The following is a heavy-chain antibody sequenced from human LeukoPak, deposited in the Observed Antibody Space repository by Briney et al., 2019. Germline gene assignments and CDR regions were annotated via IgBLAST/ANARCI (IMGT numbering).Heavy chain of an antibody. Sequence: PGGSLRPSCAASGFTFSSYAMSWVRQAPGKGLEGVSAISGSGGSTYYADSVKGRFTISRDNSKNTLYLQMNSLRAEDTAVYYCAKGGYHQYYFDYWGQGTLVTVSS. CDR3: AKGGYHQYYFDY. CDR1: GFTFSSYA. D-gene: IGHD3-16*02. CDR2: ISGSGGST. J-gene: IGHJ4*02. V-gene: IGHV3-23*01.